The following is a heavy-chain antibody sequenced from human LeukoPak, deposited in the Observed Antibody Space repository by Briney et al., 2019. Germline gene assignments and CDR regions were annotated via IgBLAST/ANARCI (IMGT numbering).Heavy chain of an antibody. J-gene: IGHJ4*02. CDR2: IVVGSGNT. CDR3: ATDDVTTGTKTALGY. Sequence: SVKVSCKASGFTFTSSAVQWVRQARGQGLEWIGWIVVGSGNTNYAQEFQERVTINRDMSTSTAYMELNSLRSEDTAVYYCATDDVTTGTKTALGYWGQGTLVTVSS. D-gene: IGHD1-1*01. V-gene: IGHV1-58*01. CDR1: GFTFTSSA.